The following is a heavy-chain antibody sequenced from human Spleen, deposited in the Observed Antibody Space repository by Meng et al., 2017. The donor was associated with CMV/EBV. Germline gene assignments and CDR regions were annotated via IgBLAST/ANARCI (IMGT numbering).Heavy chain of an antibody. J-gene: IGHJ4*02. CDR2: ISRNDDK. CDR3: AHRVVEWLGLLPFDY. CDR1: GFSFSTSGVG. V-gene: IGHV2-5*01. D-gene: IGHD3-3*01. Sequence: SGPTLVKPTQTLTLTCTFSGFSFSTSGVGVGWIRQPPGKALEWLALISRNDDKRYSPSLKNRLTITKDTSKNQVVLTMTNMDPVDTATYYCAHRVVEWLGLLPFDYWGQGTLVTVSS.